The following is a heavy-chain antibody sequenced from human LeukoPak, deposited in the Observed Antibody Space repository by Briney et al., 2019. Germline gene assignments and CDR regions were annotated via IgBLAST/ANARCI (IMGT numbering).Heavy chain of an antibody. CDR3: ATSPTGREWLLEDP. Sequence: GSSVKVSCKASGGTFSSYAISWVRQAPGQGLEWMGGIIPIFGTANYAQKFQGRVTITADESTSTAYMELSSLRSEDTAVYYCATSPTGREWLLEDPGGQGTLVTVSS. V-gene: IGHV1-69*01. D-gene: IGHD3-3*01. CDR1: GGTFSSYA. J-gene: IGHJ5*02. CDR2: IIPIFGTA.